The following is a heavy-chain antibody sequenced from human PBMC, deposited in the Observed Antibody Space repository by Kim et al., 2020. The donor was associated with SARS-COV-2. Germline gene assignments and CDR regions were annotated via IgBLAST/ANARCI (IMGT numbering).Heavy chain of an antibody. Sequence: GGSLRLSCAASGFIFRSYWMSWVRQAPGKGLEWVAIINQNGSEQYYVDSVKGRFTISRDNAKNSLFLQMDNLRAEDTAVYYCAKDGDGSKAPFDYLGQGILVTVSS. CDR3: AKDGDGSKAPFDY. J-gene: IGHJ4*02. V-gene: IGHV3-7*01. CDR2: INQNGSEQ. D-gene: IGHD3-10*01. CDR1: GFIFRSYW.